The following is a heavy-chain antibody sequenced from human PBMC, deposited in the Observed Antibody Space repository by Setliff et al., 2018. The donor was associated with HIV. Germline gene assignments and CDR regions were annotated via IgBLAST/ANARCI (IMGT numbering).Heavy chain of an antibody. CDR3: ARRGGSYPHDAFDI. V-gene: IGHV4-4*02. D-gene: IGHD1-26*01. CDR2: IYHSGNT. CDR1: GGSISRTTW. J-gene: IGHJ3*02. Sequence: SETLSLTCAVSGGSISRTTWWSWVRQSPGKGLEWIGEIYHSGNTNYNPSLKSRVTISVEKPKNQFSLKLSSVTAADTAVYYCARRGGSYPHDAFDIWGQGTMVTVSS.